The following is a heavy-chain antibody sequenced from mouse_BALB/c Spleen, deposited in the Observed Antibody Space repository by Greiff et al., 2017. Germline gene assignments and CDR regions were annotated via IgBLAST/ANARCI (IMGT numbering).Heavy chain of an antibody. J-gene: IGHJ1*01. CDR3: ARGATRLRYFDG. CDR1: GFSLTSYG. CDR2: IWAGGST. D-gene: IGHD3-1*01. V-gene: IGHV2-9*02. Sequence: QVQLKESGPGLVAPSQSLSITCTVSGFSLTSYGVHWVRQPPGKGLEWLGVIWAGGSTNYNSALMSRLSISKDNSKSQIFLKMNSLQTYDTARYYGARGATRLRYFDGWGAGTTVTVSA.